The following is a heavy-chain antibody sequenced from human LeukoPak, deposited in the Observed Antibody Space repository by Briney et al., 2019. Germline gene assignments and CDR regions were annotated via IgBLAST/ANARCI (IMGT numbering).Heavy chain of an antibody. CDR2: SRNKANSYTT. D-gene: IGHD6-19*01. CDR3: TRRLSASGWYNDY. J-gene: IGHJ4*02. Sequence: GGSLRLSCAASGFTFSDHYMDWVRHAPGKGLEWVGRSRNKANSYTTEYAASVKDRFTISRDDSKNSVYLQMNSLKTDDTAVYYCTRRLSASGWYNDYWGQGTLVTVSS. V-gene: IGHV3-72*01. CDR1: GFTFSDHY.